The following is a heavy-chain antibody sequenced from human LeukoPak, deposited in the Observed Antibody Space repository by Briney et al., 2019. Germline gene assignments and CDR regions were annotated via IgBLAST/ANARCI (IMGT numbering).Heavy chain of an antibody. J-gene: IGHJ4*02. D-gene: IGHD6-13*01. CDR2: ISSSSSTI. V-gene: IGHV3-48*02. CDR1: GFTFSSYS. CDR3: ARGSDEYSSSWATFDY. Sequence: PGGSLRLSCAASGFTFSSYSMNWVRQAPGKGLEWVSYISSSSSTIYYADSVKGRFTISRDNAKNSLYLQMNSLRDEDTAVYYCARGSDEYSSSWATFDYWGQGTLVTVS.